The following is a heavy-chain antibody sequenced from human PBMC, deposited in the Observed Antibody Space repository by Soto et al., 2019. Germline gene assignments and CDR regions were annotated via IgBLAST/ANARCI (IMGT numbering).Heavy chain of an antibody. D-gene: IGHD6-13*01. V-gene: IGHV1-69*01. J-gene: IGHJ5*02. CDR1: GGNFTSYA. CDR3: AKASGRSWYNWFDP. Sequence: QVQLVQSGAEVKKPGSSVKVSCKASGGNFTSYAISWVRQAPGQGLEFMGGIVPLFGTTNYAHKFRGRVTVTADESTSTVYMEMSSLRYEDTAVYYCAKASGRSWYNWFDPWGQGTLVTVST. CDR2: IVPLFGTT.